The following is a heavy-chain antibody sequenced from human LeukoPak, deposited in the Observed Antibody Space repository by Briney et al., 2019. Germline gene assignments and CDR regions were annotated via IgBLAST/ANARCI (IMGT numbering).Heavy chain of an antibody. CDR2: IYYSGST. CDR3: PRCDQAPGGYCSGGSCYFDY. Sequence: SETLSLTCTVSGGSISSSSYYWGWIRQPPGKGLEWIGSIYYSGSTYYNPSLKSRVTISVDTSKNQFSLKLSSVTAAETAVYYCPRCDQAPGGYCSGGSCYFDYWGQGTLVTVSS. D-gene: IGHD2-15*01. V-gene: IGHV4-39*01. CDR1: GGSISSSSYY. J-gene: IGHJ4*02.